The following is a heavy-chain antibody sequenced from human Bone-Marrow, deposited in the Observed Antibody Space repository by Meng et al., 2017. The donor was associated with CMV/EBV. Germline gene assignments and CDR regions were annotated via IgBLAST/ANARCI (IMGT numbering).Heavy chain of an antibody. Sequence: GSLRLSCTVSGGSISSSSYYWGWIRQPPGKGLEWIGGIYYSGSTYYNPSLKSRVTISVDTSKNQFSLKLSSVTAADTAVYYCARGGQLANYWGQGTLVTVSS. CDR3: ARGGQLANY. CDR1: GGSISSSSYY. D-gene: IGHD6-13*01. CDR2: IYYSGST. V-gene: IGHV4-39*07. J-gene: IGHJ4*02.